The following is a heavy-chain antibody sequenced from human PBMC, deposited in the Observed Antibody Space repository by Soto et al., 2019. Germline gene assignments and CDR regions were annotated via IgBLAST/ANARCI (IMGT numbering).Heavy chain of an antibody. J-gene: IGHJ5*02. D-gene: IGHD3-10*01. CDR3: AKGSFSAHQFLYH. Sequence: QVQLVESGGGVVQPGRSLRLSCAASGFTFSNYGMHWVRQAPGKGLEWVTTISSDGNDKYYAGSMKGRFTISRDNSENTLDMQMNGLRAEDTAVYYCAKGSFSAHQFLYHWGQGTLVTVSS. CDR2: ISSDGNDK. CDR1: GFTFSNYG. V-gene: IGHV3-30*18.